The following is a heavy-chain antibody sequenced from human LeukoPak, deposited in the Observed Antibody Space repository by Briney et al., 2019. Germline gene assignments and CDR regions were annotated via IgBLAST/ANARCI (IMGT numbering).Heavy chain of an antibody. CDR2: IDPGDGSA. CDR3: ARDHAFGELLYEDWFDP. Sequence: ASVTVSCKASEYTFTGYYFHWVRQAPGQGLEWMGIIDPGDGSATYAQKFQDKITMTRDTSTSTVYMELSSLRSEDTAVYYCARDHAFGELLYEDWFDPWGQGTQVTVSS. CDR1: EYTFTGYY. J-gene: IGHJ5*02. V-gene: IGHV1-46*01. D-gene: IGHD3-10*01.